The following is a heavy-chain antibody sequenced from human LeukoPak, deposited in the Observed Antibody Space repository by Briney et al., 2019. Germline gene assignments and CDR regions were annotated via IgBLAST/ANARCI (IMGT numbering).Heavy chain of an antibody. Sequence: PGGSLRLSCAASGFTFSDYYMSWIRQAPGKGLEWVAVIWYDGSNKYYADSVKGRFTISRDNSKNTLYLQMNSLRAEDTAVYYCARDASTYYYDSSGYLDYWGQGTLVTVSS. D-gene: IGHD3-22*01. CDR1: GFTFSDYY. J-gene: IGHJ4*02. CDR2: IWYDGSNK. CDR3: ARDASTYYYDSSGYLDY. V-gene: IGHV3-33*08.